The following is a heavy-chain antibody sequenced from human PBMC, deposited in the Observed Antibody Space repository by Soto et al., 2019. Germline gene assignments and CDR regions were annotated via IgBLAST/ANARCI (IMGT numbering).Heavy chain of an antibody. CDR2: IRSKAYGGTT. Sequence: GSLRLSCTAAGFTFGDYARSWVRQAPGKGLEWVGFIRSKAYGGTTEYAASVKGRFTISRDDSKSIAYLQMNSLKTEDTAVYYCTREQSYSTGKDSWGQGTLVTVSS. V-gene: IGHV3-49*04. CDR3: TREQSYSTGKDS. D-gene: IGHD1-1*01. CDR1: GFTFGDYA. J-gene: IGHJ4*02.